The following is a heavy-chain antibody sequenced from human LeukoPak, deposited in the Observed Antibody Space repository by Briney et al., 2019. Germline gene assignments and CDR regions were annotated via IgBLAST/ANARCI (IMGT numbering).Heavy chain of an antibody. J-gene: IGHJ4*02. V-gene: IGHV4-4*02. Sequence: PSGTLSLTCAVSGGSISSSNWWSWVRQPPGKGLEWIGEIYHSGSTNYNPSLKSRVTISVDKSKNQFSLKLTSVTAADTGVYHCARSLGSGSYSYSFDYWGQGTLVTVSS. CDR1: GGSISSSNW. CDR3: ARSLGSGSYSYSFDY. D-gene: IGHD1-26*01. CDR2: IYHSGST.